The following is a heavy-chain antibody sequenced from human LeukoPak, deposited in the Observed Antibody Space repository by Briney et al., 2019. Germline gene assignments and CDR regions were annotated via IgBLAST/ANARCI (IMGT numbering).Heavy chain of an antibody. Sequence: GGSLRLSCVASGFTFDDYAMHWVRQAPGKGLEWVSGISWNSGRIGYADSLKGRFTISRDNAKNSLYLQMNSLRAEDPALYYCATGMIFGVVTGLGFDYWGHGTLVTVSS. D-gene: IGHD3-3*01. CDR1: GFTFDDYA. CDR3: ATGMIFGVVTGLGFDY. CDR2: ISWNSGRI. J-gene: IGHJ4*01. V-gene: IGHV3-9*01.